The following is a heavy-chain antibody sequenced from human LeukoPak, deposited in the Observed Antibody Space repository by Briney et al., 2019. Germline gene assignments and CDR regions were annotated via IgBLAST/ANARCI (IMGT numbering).Heavy chain of an antibody. Sequence: GAPVRGSCKVSGYTLTELSMHWVRQAPGKGLEWMGGFDPEDGETIYAQKFQGRVTMSEDASIDTAYMELSSLRSEDTAVYYCVSRMGSSGWGQGTLVSVSS. D-gene: IGHD6-25*01. CDR2: FDPEDGET. J-gene: IGHJ4*02. CDR1: GYTLTELS. V-gene: IGHV1-24*01. CDR3: VSRMGSSG.